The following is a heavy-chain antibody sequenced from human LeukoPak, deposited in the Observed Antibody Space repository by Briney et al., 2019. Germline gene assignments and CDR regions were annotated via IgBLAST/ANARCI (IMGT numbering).Heavy chain of an antibody. Sequence: GGSLRLSCAASGFTFSSYAMHWVRQAPGKGLEWVAVISYDGSNKYYADSVKGRFTISRDNSKNTLYLQMNSLRAEDTAVYYCARDRRWLKSDDAFDIWGQGTMVTVSS. J-gene: IGHJ3*02. CDR3: ARDRRWLKSDDAFDI. CDR1: GFTFSSYA. CDR2: ISYDGSNK. D-gene: IGHD5-24*01. V-gene: IGHV3-30*14.